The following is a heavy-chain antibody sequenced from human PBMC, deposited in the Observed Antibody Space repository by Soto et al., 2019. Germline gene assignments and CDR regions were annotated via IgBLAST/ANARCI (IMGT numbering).Heavy chain of an antibody. D-gene: IGHD2-15*01. J-gene: IGHJ5*02. CDR3: ARDMVAATFDWFDL. CDR1: GYPFTSYV. Sequence: ASAKVSCKASGYPFTSYVISWVRQAPGQGLEWMGWISAYNGNTNYAQKLQGRVTMTTDTSTSTAYMELRSLRSDDTAVYYCARDMVAATFDWFDLWGQGTLVTVSS. CDR2: ISAYNGNT. V-gene: IGHV1-18*01.